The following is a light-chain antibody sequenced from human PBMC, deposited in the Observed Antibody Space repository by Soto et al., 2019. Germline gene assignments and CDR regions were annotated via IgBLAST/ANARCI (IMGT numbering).Light chain of an antibody. Sequence: GDRVTITCQASQDISNYLNWYQQKPGKAPKLLIYDASNLETGVPSRFSGSGSGTDLTFTISSLQPEDIATYYCQQYDNLTFGGGTKVDIK. V-gene: IGKV1-33*01. CDR1: QDISNY. CDR2: DAS. J-gene: IGKJ4*01. CDR3: QQYDNLT.